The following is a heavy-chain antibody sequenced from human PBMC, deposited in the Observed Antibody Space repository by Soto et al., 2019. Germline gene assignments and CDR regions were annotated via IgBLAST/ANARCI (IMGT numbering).Heavy chain of an antibody. J-gene: IGHJ4*02. CDR3: VRGDNWNDEASDY. CDR2: IWSDGNNR. V-gene: IGHV3-33*01. D-gene: IGHD1-1*01. Sequence: QVQLVESGGGVVQPGRSLRLSCAASGFMFSNHGMHWVRQAPGKGLEWVAVIWSDGNNRCYADSVKGRFTISRDNSKNTLYLQMNSLRAEDTAVYYCVRGDNWNDEASDYWGQGTLVTVSS. CDR1: GFMFSNHG.